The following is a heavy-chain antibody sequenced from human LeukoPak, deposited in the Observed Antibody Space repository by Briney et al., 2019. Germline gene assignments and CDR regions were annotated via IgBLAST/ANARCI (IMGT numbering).Heavy chain of an antibody. J-gene: IGHJ5*02. CDR1: GGSISSSSYY. V-gene: IGHV4-39*01. CDR2: IYYSGST. D-gene: IGHD3-10*01. CDR3: ARRVLLWFGELLGNWFDP. Sequence: PSETLSLTRTVSGGSISSSSYYWGWIRQPPGKGLEWIGSIYYSGSTYYNPSLKSRVTISVDTSKHQFYLKLSSVTAADTAVYYCARRVLLWFGELLGNWFDPWGQGTLVTVSS.